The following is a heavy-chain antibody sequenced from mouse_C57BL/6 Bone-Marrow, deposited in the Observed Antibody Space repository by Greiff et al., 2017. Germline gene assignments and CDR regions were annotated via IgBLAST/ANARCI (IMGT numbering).Heavy chain of an antibody. D-gene: IGHD1-1*01. CDR1: GYTFTDYY. CDR2: INPNNGGT. Sequence: EVQLQQSGPELVKPGASVKISCKASGYTFTDYYMNWVKQSHGKSLEWIGDINPNNGGTSYNQTFKGKATLTVDKSSSTAYMELRSLTSEDSAVYYCARPHTVDWYFDVWGTGTTVTVSS. V-gene: IGHV1-26*01. CDR3: ARPHTVDWYFDV. J-gene: IGHJ1*03.